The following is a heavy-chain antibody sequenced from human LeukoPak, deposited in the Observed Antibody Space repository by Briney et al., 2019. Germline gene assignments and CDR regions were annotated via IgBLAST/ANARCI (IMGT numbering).Heavy chain of an antibody. Sequence: SETLSLTCAVYGGSFSGYYWSWIRQPPGKALEWIGEINHSGSTNYNPSLKSRVTISVDTSKNQFSLKLSSVTAADTAVYYCARGSRALVGATKFDYWGQGTLVTVSS. J-gene: IGHJ4*02. D-gene: IGHD1-26*01. V-gene: IGHV4-34*01. CDR1: GGSFSGYY. CDR3: ARGSRALVGATKFDY. CDR2: INHSGST.